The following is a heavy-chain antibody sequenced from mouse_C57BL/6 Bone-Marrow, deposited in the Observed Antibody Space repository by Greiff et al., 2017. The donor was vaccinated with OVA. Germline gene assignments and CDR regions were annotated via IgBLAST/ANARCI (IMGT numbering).Heavy chain of an antibody. CDR1: GFTFSSYA. CDR3: ARDLRPPYYYAMDY. Sequence: DVMLVESGGGLVKPGGSLKLSCAASGFTFSSYAMSWVRQTPEKRLEWVATISDGGSYTYYPDNVKGRFTISRDNAKNNLYLQMSHLKSEDTAMYYCARDLRPPYYYAMDYWGQGTSVTVSS. D-gene: IGHD3-2*02. V-gene: IGHV5-4*01. CDR2: ISDGGSYT. J-gene: IGHJ4*01.